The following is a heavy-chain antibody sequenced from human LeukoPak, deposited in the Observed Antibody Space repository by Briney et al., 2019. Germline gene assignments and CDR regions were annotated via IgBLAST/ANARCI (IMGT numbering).Heavy chain of an antibody. CDR3: AREQRYSGYDSFVR. D-gene: IGHD5-12*01. J-gene: IGHJ5*02. V-gene: IGHV3-30-3*01. CDR2: ISYDGSNK. Sequence: GGSLRLLCAASGFTFSRYAMQWVRQAPGRGREWVVVISYDGSNKYYADPVKGRFTISRDNSKNTLYLQINSLRAEDTAVYYCAREQRYSGYDSFVRWGQGTLDSVFS. CDR1: GFTFSRYA.